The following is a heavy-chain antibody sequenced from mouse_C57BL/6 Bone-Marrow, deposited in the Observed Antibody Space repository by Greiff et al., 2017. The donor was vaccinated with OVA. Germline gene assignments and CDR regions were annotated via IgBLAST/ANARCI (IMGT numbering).Heavy chain of an antibody. Sequence: ESGAELVKPGASVKMSCKASGYTFTTYPIEWMKQNHGKSLEWIGNFHPYNDDTKYNEKFKGKATLTVEKSSSTVYLELSRLTSDDSAVYYCARAQLRRGYFDYWGQGTTLTVSS. V-gene: IGHV1-47*01. CDR2: FHPYNDDT. J-gene: IGHJ2*01. CDR1: GYTFTTYP. D-gene: IGHD3-2*02. CDR3: ARAQLRRGYFDY.